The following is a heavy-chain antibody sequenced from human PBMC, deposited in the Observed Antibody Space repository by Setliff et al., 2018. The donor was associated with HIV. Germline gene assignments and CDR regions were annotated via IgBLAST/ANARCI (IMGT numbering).Heavy chain of an antibody. J-gene: IGHJ4*02. CDR1: GFTFDSYS. Sequence: PGGSLRLSCAVSGFTFDSYSIIWVRQAPGKGLEWVSYISGLGGGTIYYADSVRGRFTISRDDAEKSVYLQMNILRVEDTAVYYCARDEDGYNHFDFWGQGTLVTVSS. CDR2: ISGLGGGTI. V-gene: IGHV3-48*01. D-gene: IGHD5-12*01. CDR3: ARDEDGYNHFDF.